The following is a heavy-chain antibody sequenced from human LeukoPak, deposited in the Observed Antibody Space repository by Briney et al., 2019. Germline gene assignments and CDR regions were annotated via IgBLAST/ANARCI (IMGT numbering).Heavy chain of an antibody. CDR2: IKLDGSEK. Sequence: GGSLRLSCAASGFTFSSYWMSWVRQAPGKGLEWVANIKLDGSEKYYVDSVKGRFTISRDNAKNSLYLQMSSLRAEDTAVYYCAREWLMVRGVRDCWGQGTLVTVPS. CDR3: AREWLMVRGVRDC. V-gene: IGHV3-7*03. CDR1: GFTFSSYW. J-gene: IGHJ4*02. D-gene: IGHD3-10*01.